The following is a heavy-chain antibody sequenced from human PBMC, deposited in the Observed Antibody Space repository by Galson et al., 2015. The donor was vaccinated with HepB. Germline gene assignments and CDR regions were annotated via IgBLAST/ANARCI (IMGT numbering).Heavy chain of an antibody. Sequence: SLRLSCAASRFTFSNYDITWVRQAPGKGLEWISYITSTSSSIYYAESVKGRFTVSRDNGKNSLYLQMNSLRAEDTAVYYCARVVRPGGFGRAFDIWGQGTMVTVSS. CDR3: ARVVRPGGFGRAFDI. V-gene: IGHV3-48*01. CDR1: RFTFSNYD. J-gene: IGHJ3*02. D-gene: IGHD3-10*01. CDR2: ITSTSSSI.